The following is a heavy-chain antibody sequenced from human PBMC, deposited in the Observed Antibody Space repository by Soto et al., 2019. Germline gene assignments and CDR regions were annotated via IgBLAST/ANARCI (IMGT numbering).Heavy chain of an antibody. CDR1: GYSFTSYW. D-gene: IGHD3-10*01. CDR2: IYPGDSDT. CDR3: AREPDYGSGSYYPKGMDV. Sequence: ESLKISCKGSGYSFTSYWIGWVRQMPGKGLEWMGIIYPGDSDTRYSPSFQGQVTISADKSISTAYLQWGSLKASDTAMYYCAREPDYGSGSYYPKGMDVWGQGTTVTVSS. J-gene: IGHJ6*02. V-gene: IGHV5-51*01.